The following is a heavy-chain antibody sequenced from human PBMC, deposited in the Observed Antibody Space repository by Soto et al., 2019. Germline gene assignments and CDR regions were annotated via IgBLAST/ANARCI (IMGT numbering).Heavy chain of an antibody. D-gene: IGHD4-4*01. CDR1: GGTSSSYA. CDR3: ASGGTTVNRRFDF. CDR2: IFPILDTT. V-gene: IGHV1-69*01. J-gene: IGHJ4*02. Sequence: QVQVVQSGAEVKKPGSSVRVSCKASGGTSSSYAITWMRQAPGQGLEWMGGIFPILDTTDYAQKFQGRVTFTADESTSTVYMELSSLTSEDTAVYYCASGGTTVNRRFDFWGQGTLVTVSS.